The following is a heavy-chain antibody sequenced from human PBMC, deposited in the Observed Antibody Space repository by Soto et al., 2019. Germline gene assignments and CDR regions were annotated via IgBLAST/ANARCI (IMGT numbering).Heavy chain of an antibody. V-gene: IGHV1-46*01. Sequence: ASVKVSCKASGYTFTSYYMHWVRQAPGQGLEWMGIINPSGGSTSYAKKFQGRVTMTRDTSTSTVYMELSSLRSEDTAVYYCARDLRYSYGWTQYYFDCWGQGXLVTVSS. D-gene: IGHD5-18*01. J-gene: IGHJ4*02. CDR1: GYTFTSYY. CDR2: INPSGGST. CDR3: ARDLRYSYGWTQYYFDC.